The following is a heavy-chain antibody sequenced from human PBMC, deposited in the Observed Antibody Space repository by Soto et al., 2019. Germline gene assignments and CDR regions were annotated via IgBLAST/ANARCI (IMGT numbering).Heavy chain of an antibody. CDR1: GGSISSGGYY. J-gene: IGHJ6*02. D-gene: IGHD2-21*02. CDR3: ARVEAYCGGDCYANYGMDV. V-gene: IGHV4-31*01. Sequence: QVQLQESGPGLVKPSQTLSLTCTVSGGSISSGGYYWSWIRQHPGKGLEWIGYIYYSGSTYYNPSLKSLVTISVDASKNQSSQKLSSVTAGDTAVYYCARVEAYCGGDCYANYGMDVWGQGTTVTVSS. CDR2: IYYSGST.